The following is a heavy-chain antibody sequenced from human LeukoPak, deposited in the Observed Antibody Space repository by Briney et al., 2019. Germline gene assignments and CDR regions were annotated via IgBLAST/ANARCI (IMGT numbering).Heavy chain of an antibody. CDR3: ARDGSSGWYGGGWFDP. CDR2: INPNSGGT. Sequence: GASVKVSCKASGYTFTGYYMHWVRQAPGQGLEWMGWINPNSGGTNYAQKFQGRVTMTRDTSISTAYMELSRLRSDDTAVYYCARDGSSGWYGGGWFDPWGQGTLVTVSS. J-gene: IGHJ5*02. V-gene: IGHV1-2*02. D-gene: IGHD6-19*01. CDR1: GYTFTGYY.